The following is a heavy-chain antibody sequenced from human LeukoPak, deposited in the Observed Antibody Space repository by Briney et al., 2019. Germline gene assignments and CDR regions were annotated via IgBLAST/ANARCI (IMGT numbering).Heavy chain of an antibody. V-gene: IGHV1-2*02. Sequence: ASVKVSCKASGYTFTGYYMHWVRQAPGQGLEWMGWINPNSGGTNYAQKFQGRVTMTRDTSISTAYMELSRLRSDDTAVYYCARGVVGIQLWLDYFDYWGQGTLVTVSS. CDR2: INPNSGGT. D-gene: IGHD5-18*01. CDR1: GYTFTGYY. CDR3: ARGVVGIQLWLDYFDY. J-gene: IGHJ4*02.